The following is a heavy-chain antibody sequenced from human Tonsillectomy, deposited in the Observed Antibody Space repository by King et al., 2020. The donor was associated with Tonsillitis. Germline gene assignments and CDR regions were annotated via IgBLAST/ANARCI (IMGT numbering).Heavy chain of an antibody. D-gene: IGHD3-10*01. Sequence: VQLVESGGGLVKPGGSLRLSCAASGFTFNNAWMSWVRQAPGKVLEWVGRIKSKTDGGTTDYAAPVKGRFTISRDDSKNTLYLQMNSLKTEYTAVYYCTTGRLVRGVGTYYFDYWGRGTLVTVSS. J-gene: IGHJ4*02. CDR2: IKSKTDGGTT. CDR1: GFTFNNAW. V-gene: IGHV3-15*01. CDR3: TTGRLVRGVGTYYFDY.